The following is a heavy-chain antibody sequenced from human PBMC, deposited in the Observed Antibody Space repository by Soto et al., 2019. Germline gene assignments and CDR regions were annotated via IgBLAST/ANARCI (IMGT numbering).Heavy chain of an antibody. CDR1: GYALTSYA. V-gene: IGHV1-3*01. Sequence: ASVKVSCKASGYALTSYAMHWVRQAPGQRLEWVGWINAGNGNTKYSQKFQGRVTITRDTSASTAYMELSSLRSEDTAVYYCARDTDDILPGSLDPWGQGTLVTVSS. CDR2: INAGNGNT. J-gene: IGHJ5*02. D-gene: IGHD3-9*01. CDR3: ARDTDDILPGSLDP.